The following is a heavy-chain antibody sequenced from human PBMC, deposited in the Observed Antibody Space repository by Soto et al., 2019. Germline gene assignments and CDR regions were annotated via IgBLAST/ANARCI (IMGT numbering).Heavy chain of an antibody. CDR3: ARGGLGIQLWLLFDY. J-gene: IGHJ4*02. D-gene: IGHD5-18*01. V-gene: IGHV1-3*01. CDR1: GYTFTSYA. CDR2: INAGNGNT. Sequence: QVQLVQSGAEVKKPGASVKVSCKASGYTFTSYAMHWVRQAPGQRLEWMGWINAGNGNTKYSQKFQGRVTITRDTSASTAYMELSSLRSEDTAVYYCARGGLGIQLWLLFDYWGQGTLVTVSS.